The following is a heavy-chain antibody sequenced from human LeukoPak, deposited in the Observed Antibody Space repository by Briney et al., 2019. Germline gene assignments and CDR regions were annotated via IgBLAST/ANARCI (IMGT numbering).Heavy chain of an antibody. J-gene: IGHJ3*02. CDR3: AKDLPPYYYDSRTSDAFDI. D-gene: IGHD3-22*01. CDR1: GFTFSSYA. V-gene: IGHV3-23*01. CDR2: ISGSGGST. Sequence: GGSLRLSCAASGFTFSSYAMSWVRQAPGKGLEWVSAISGSGGSTYYADSVKGRFTISRDNSKNTLYLQMNSPRAEDTAVYYCAKDLPPYYYDSRTSDAFDIWGQGTMVTVSS.